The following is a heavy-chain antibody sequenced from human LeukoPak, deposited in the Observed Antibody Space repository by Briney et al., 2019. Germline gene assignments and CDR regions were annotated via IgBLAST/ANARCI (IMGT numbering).Heavy chain of an antibody. CDR1: GYTFTGYY. CDR3: ASVGATWYCGGDCYPDY. V-gene: IGHV1-2*02. D-gene: IGHD2-21*01. Sequence: ASVKASCKASGYTFTGYYMHWVRQAPGQGLEWMGWINPNSGGTNYAQKFQGRVTMTRDTSISTAYMELSRLRSDDTAVYYCASVGATWYCGGDCYPDYWGQGTLVTVSS. CDR2: INPNSGGT. J-gene: IGHJ4*02.